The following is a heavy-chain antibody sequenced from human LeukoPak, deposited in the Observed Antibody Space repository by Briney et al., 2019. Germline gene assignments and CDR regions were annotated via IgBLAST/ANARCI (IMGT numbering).Heavy chain of an antibody. J-gene: IGHJ4*02. CDR2: IKQDGSEK. V-gene: IGHV3-7*03. Sequence: GGSLRLSCAASGFTFSTYWMSWARQAPGKGLEWVANIKQDGSEKYSLDSVKGRFTISRDNAKNSLYLQMNSLRAEDTAVYYCARCAGPVETDWGQGTLVIVSS. CDR3: ARCAGPVETD. D-gene: IGHD2-21*02. CDR1: GFTFSTYW.